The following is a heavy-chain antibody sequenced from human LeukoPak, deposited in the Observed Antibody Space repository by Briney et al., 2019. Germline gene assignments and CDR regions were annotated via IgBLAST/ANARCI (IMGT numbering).Heavy chain of an antibody. CDR3: ARDLRGGADYGMDV. J-gene: IGHJ6*02. Sequence: SETLSLTCTVSGGSISSYYWSWIREPPGKGLEWIGYIYYSGSTTYNPSLKSRVTISVDTSKNQFSLKLSSVTAADTAVYYCARDLRGGADYGMDVWGQGTTVTVSS. D-gene: IGHD1-26*01. CDR2: IYYSGST. CDR1: GGSISSYY. V-gene: IGHV4-59*01.